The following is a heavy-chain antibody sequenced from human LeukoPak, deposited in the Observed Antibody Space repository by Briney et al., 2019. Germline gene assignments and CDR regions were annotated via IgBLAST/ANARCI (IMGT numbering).Heavy chain of an antibody. CDR3: AKNLNPFDY. J-gene: IGHJ4*02. CDR2: ISGSGGST. V-gene: IGHV3-23*01. CDR1: GFTFSSYG. Sequence: GGSLRLSCAASGFTFSSYGMSWVRQAPGKGLEWVSGISGSGGSTYYADSVKGRFTISRDNSKNTLYLQMNSLGAEDTAVYYCAKNLNPFDYWGQGTLVTVSS.